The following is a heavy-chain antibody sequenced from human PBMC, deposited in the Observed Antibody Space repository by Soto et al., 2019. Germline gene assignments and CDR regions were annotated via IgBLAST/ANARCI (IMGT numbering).Heavy chain of an antibody. V-gene: IGHV3-33*01. D-gene: IGHD3-3*01. Sequence: GGSLRLSCAASGFTFSSYGMHWVRQAPGKGLEWVAVIWYDGSNKYYADSVKGRFTISRDNSKNTLYLQMNSLRAEDTAVYYCARDLYYDFWSGYPYYYYYGMDVWGQGTTVTVSS. CDR3: ARDLYYDFWSGYPYYYYYGMDV. CDR1: GFTFSSYG. J-gene: IGHJ6*02. CDR2: IWYDGSNK.